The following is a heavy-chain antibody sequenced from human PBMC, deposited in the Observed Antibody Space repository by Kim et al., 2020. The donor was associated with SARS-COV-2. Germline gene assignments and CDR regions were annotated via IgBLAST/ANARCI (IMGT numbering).Heavy chain of an antibody. D-gene: IGHD6-13*01. CDR3: ARERPLIVAPGYSYDRGGMDV. Sequence: ASVKVSCKASGYTFTNYYIHWVRQAPGQGLEWLGIINPSAGGTVYAQSFQGRVTMTRDTSTSTVYMELSSLRSEDTAVYYCARERPLIVAPGYSYDRGGMDVWGQGTTVTVSS. V-gene: IGHV1-46*01. CDR1: GYTFTNYY. CDR2: INPSAGGT. J-gene: IGHJ6*02.